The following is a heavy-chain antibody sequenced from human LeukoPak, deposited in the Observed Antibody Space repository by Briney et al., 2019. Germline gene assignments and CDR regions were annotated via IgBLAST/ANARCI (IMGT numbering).Heavy chain of an antibody. CDR1: GGSITGYY. CDR2: IHYTGAT. V-gene: IGHV4-34*01. J-gene: IGHJ4*02. Sequence: PSETLSLTCAVYGGSITGYYWSWIRQPPGKGLEWVGEIHYTGATSYNPSLKSRATISIDTSKNQVSLKLSSVTAADTAVYYCARGNILSGYCFDFWGQGALATVSS. CDR3: ARGNILSGYCFDF. D-gene: IGHD3-9*01.